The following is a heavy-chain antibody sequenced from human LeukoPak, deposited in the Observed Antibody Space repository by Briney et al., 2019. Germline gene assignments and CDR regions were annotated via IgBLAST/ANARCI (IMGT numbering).Heavy chain of an antibody. CDR3: SRHADYYESTSYFWDY. V-gene: IGHV4-38-2*02. CDR1: RYSISSGYY. J-gene: IGHJ4*02. D-gene: IGHD3-22*01. CDR2: IYRSGST. Sequence: PSETLSLTCTVSRYSISSGYYWGWIRQPPGQGLEWIGSIYRSGSTYYNSSLKSRVTISVDTSKNQFSLKLRSVTAADTAVYYCSRHADYYESTSYFWDYWGQGTLVTVSS.